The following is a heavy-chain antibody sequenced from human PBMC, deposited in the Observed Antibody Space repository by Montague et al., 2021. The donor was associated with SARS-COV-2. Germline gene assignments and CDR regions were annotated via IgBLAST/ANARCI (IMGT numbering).Heavy chain of an antibody. CDR1: GFSLSTSGVG. J-gene: IGHJ4*02. CDR3: AHSLARHCATSGNLWCQFDY. V-gene: IGHV2-5*02. D-gene: IGHD3-22*01. CDR2: IYWDDDK. Sequence: PALVKPTQTLTLTCTFSGFSLSTSGVGVGWIRQPPGKALEWLALIYWDDDKRYSPSLKSRLTITKDTPKNQVVLTMTNMDPVDTATYYCAHSLARHCATSGNLWCQFDYWGQGTLVTVSS.